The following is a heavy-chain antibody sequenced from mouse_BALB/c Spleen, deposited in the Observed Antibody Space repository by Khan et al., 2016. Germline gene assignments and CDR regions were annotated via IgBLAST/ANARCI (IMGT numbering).Heavy chain of an antibody. Sequence: EVQLQESGPGLVKPSQSLSLTCTVTGYSITSDYAWNWIRQFPGNKLEWMGYISYSGSTSYNPSLKSRISITRDTSKNQFFLQLNSVTTEDTATYYCAREEYGNYAWFAYWGQGNLVTVSA. CDR3: AREEYGNYAWFAY. J-gene: IGHJ3*01. D-gene: IGHD2-10*02. CDR2: ISYSGST. V-gene: IGHV3-2*02. CDR1: GYSITSDYA.